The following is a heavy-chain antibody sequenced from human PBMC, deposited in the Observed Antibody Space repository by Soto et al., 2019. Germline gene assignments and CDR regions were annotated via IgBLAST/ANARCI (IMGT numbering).Heavy chain of an antibody. D-gene: IGHD6-6*01. J-gene: IGHJ4*02. Sequence: GGSLRLSCAASGFTFSDYALSWVRQAPGKGLEWVSGISAGGGATYYADSVKGRFSISRDNSKNTLYLQMNSLRAEDTAVYYCAKGIEYSSSGSYYFDYWGQGTLVTVSS. CDR3: AKGIEYSSSGSYYFDY. CDR1: GFTFSDYA. CDR2: ISAGGGAT. V-gene: IGHV3-23*01.